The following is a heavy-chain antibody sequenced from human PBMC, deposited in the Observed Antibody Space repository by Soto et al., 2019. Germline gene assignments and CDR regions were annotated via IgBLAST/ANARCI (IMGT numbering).Heavy chain of an antibody. Sequence: PSETLSLTCTVSGGSISSSSSYWGWIRQPPGKGLEWVGSIYYLGNTYYNPSLGGRVSISVDKSKNQFSLNLTSATAADTAVFYCAQKGAAASYAHYYMDVWGRGTAVTVSS. CDR3: AQKGAAASYAHYYMDV. V-gene: IGHV4-39*07. D-gene: IGHD6-13*01. CDR2: IYYLGNT. J-gene: IGHJ6*03. CDR1: GGSISSSSSY.